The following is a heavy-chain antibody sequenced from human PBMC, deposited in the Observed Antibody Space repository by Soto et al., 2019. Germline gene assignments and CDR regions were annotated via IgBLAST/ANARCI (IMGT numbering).Heavy chain of an antibody. V-gene: IGHV1-46*01. Sequence: ASVKVSCKASGYTFTSSYIHWVRQAPGQGLEWMGIINPMGGSTNYAQKFQGRVTMTMDTSTSTVYMELSSLRSEDTAVYYCARAHYDILTGYHQGPHYGMDVWGQGTTVTVSS. CDR2: INPMGGST. J-gene: IGHJ6*02. CDR3: ARAHYDILTGYHQGPHYGMDV. CDR1: GYTFTSSY. D-gene: IGHD3-9*01.